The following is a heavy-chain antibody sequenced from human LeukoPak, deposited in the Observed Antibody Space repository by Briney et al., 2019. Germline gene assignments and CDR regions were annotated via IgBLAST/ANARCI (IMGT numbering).Heavy chain of an antibody. J-gene: IGHJ4*02. D-gene: IGHD3-22*01. V-gene: IGHV4-39*01. Sequence: MTSETLSLXCTVSGGSFSSSTYYWGWIRQPPGKGLEWIGSVYYSGTTYYNQSLKSRVTISADTSKKQFSLRLTSVTAADTAVYYCARQYYDSSGYYPWYFDYWGQGTLVTVSS. CDR2: VYYSGTT. CDR3: ARQYYDSSGYYPWYFDY. CDR1: GGSFSSSTYY.